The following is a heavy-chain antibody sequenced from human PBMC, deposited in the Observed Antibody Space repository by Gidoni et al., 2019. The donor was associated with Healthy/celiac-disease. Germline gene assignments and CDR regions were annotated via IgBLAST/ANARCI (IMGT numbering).Heavy chain of an antibody. CDR1: GYSISSGYY. V-gene: IGHV4-38-2*02. CDR2: IYHSGST. J-gene: IGHJ3*02. D-gene: IGHD3-10*01. CDR3: ARDDPPMVRGEARAFDI. Sequence: QVQLQESGPGLVKPSETLSLTCAVSGYSISSGYYWGWIRQPPGKGLEWIGSIYHSGSTYYNPSLKSRVTISVDTSKNQFSLKLSSVTAADTAVYYCARDDPPMVRGEARAFDIWGQGTMVTVSS.